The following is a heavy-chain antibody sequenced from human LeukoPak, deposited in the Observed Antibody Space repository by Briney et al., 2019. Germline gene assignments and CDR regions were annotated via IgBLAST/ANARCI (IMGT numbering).Heavy chain of an antibody. J-gene: IGHJ4*02. CDR2: IDWDDDK. Sequence: SGPALVKPTQTLTLTCTFSGFSLSTSGMCVNWIRQPPGKALEWLGRIDWDDDKYYSTSLKTRLTISKDTSKNQVVLTMTNVDPVDTATYYCARIWAGPDYFDYWGQGTLVTVSP. CDR3: ARIWAGPDYFDY. V-gene: IGHV2-70*11. CDR1: GFSLSTSGMC.